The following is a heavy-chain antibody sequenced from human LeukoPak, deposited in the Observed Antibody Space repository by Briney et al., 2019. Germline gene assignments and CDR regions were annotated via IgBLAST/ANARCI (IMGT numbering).Heavy chain of an antibody. J-gene: IGHJ4*02. V-gene: IGHV4-34*01. CDR1: GGSFSGYY. CDR2: INHSGST. CDR3: ARGPDYYDSSGYSGY. D-gene: IGHD3-22*01. Sequence: SETLSLTCAVYGGSFSGYYWSWIRQPPGKGLAWIGEINHSGSTNYNPSLKSRVTISVDTSKNQFSLKLSSVTAADTAVYYCARGPDYYDSSGYSGYWGQGTLVTVSS.